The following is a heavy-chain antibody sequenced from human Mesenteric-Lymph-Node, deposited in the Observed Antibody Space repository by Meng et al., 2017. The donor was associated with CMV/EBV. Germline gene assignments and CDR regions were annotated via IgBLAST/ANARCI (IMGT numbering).Heavy chain of an antibody. CDR1: EFTFSSHA. V-gene: IGHV3-23*01. J-gene: IGHJ6*02. Sequence: GGSLRLSCAASEFTFSSHAMNWVRQAPGKGLEWVSLITGNGGGTYYADSVKGRFTISRDNSENTLYLQMNSLRAEDTAVYYCARDTPSPAWDIVVVPAAPGGYGMDVWGQGTTVTVSS. D-gene: IGHD2-2*01. CDR3: ARDTPSPAWDIVVVPAAPGGYGMDV. CDR2: ITGNGGGT.